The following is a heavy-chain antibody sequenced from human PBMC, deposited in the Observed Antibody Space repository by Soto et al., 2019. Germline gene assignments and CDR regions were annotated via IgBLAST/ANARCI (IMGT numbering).Heavy chain of an antibody. D-gene: IGHD3-10*01. V-gene: IGHV3-53*01. CDR1: GFTVSNNY. CDR2: IYSGGYT. CDR3: ATHPGGGGY. J-gene: IGHJ4*02. Sequence: EVQLVESGGGLIQPGGSLRLSCAVSGFTVSNNYMSWVRQAPGKGLEGVSVIYSGGYTAYGDSVKGRFTISRDNSKNTPCLQLKSRGAHDSAVDSCATHPGGGGYWGQGTLVTVSS.